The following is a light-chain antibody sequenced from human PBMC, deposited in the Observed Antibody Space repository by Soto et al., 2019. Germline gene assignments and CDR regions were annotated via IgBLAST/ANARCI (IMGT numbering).Light chain of an antibody. CDR2: EVS. J-gene: IGLJ3*02. V-gene: IGLV2-14*01. Sequence: QSALTQPASVSGSPGQSVTISCTGTSSDIGAYKYVSWYQHHPGKSPRLLIYEVSNRPSGVSNRFSASKSGNTASLAISGLRSEDEADYYCAAWDDSLSGWVFGGGTKLTVL. CDR1: SSDIGAYKY. CDR3: AAWDDSLSGWV.